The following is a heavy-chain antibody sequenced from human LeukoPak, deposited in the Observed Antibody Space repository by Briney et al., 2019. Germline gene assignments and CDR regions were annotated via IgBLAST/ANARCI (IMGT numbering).Heavy chain of an antibody. CDR3: ARSVYGSDSSSPRDAFDI. Sequence: GGSLRLSCAASGFTFSNYAMHWVRQAPGKGLEWVAVIWSDGSKKFYADSVKGQFTISRDNSKNTLYLQMNSLRAEDTAVYYCARSVYGSDSSSPRDAFDIWGQGTMVTVSS. CDR1: GFTFSNYA. CDR2: IWSDGSKK. J-gene: IGHJ3*02. V-gene: IGHV3-33*01. D-gene: IGHD3-10*01.